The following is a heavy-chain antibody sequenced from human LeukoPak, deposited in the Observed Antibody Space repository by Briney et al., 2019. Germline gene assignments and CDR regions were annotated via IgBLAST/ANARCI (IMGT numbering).Heavy chain of an antibody. CDR2: IIPIFGTA. CDR1: GGTFSSYA. Sequence: EASVKVSCKASGGTFSSYAISWVRQAPGQGLEWMGGIIPIFGTANYAQKFQGRVTITADESTSTAYMELSSLRSEDTAVYYCARPVGSKDAFDIWGQGTMVTVSS. J-gene: IGHJ3*02. CDR3: ARPVGSKDAFDI. D-gene: IGHD1-26*01. V-gene: IGHV1-69*13.